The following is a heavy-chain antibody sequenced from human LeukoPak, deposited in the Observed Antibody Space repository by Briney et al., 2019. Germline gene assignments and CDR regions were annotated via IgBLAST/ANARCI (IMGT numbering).Heavy chain of an antibody. CDR2: IIPIFGTA. J-gene: IGHJ6*03. CDR1: GGTFSSYA. V-gene: IGHV1-69*13. Sequence: SVKVSCKASGGTFSSYAISWVRQAPGQGLEWMGGIIPIFGTANYAQKFQGRVTITAGESTSTAYMELSSLRSEDTAVYYCAIAIVVVPAASHYYMDVWGKGTTVTISS. CDR3: AIAIVVVPAASHYYMDV. D-gene: IGHD2-2*01.